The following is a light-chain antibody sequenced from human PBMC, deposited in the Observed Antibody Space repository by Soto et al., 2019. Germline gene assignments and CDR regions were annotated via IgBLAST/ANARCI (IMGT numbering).Light chain of an antibody. V-gene: IGLV2-14*03. CDR3: SAYTVSRTYV. J-gene: IGLJ1*01. CDR2: NVY. Sequence: QSALTQPASVSGSPGQSITISCTGTSSVVGAYNFVSWHQQHPGKAPKLMIYNVYDRPSGISYRFSGSKSGNTASLTISGLQGEDEADYYCSAYTVSRTYVFGTGTKVTV. CDR1: SSVVGAYNF.